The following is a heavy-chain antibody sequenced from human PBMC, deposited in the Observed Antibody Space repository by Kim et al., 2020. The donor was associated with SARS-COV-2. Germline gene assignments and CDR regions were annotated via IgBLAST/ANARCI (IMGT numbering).Heavy chain of an antibody. V-gene: IGHV3-15*01. D-gene: IGHD2-2*01. Sequence: YAAPVKGRFTISRDDSKNTLYLQMNSLKTEDTAVYYCTTDEYQLLWKFDYWGQGTLVTVSS. J-gene: IGHJ4*02. CDR3: TTDEYQLLWKFDY.